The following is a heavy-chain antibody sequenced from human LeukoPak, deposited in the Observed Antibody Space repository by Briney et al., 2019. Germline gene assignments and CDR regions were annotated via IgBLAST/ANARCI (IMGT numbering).Heavy chain of an antibody. CDR1: GGSISSGDYY. CDR3: ARHGDFWSDLRCYFDY. Sequence: SQTLSLTCTVSGGSISSGDYYWSWIRQPPGKGLEWIGYIYYSGSTYYNPSLKSRVTISVDTSKNQFSLKLSSVTAADTAVYYCARHGDFWSDLRCYFDYWGQGTLVTVSS. V-gene: IGHV4-30-4*08. D-gene: IGHD4-17*01. CDR2: IYYSGST. J-gene: IGHJ4*02.